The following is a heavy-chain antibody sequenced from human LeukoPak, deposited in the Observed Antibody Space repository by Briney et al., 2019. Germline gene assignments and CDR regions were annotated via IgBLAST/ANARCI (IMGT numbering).Heavy chain of an antibody. CDR1: GFIFTDVW. Sequence: PGGSLRLSCAGAGFIFTDVWMSWVRQAPGKGLEWVGRIKSKSDGGTIDYAAPVRGRITVSRDDSRKTLSLELNNLKTEDTGVYYCTTDLDYWGQGTLVTVSS. V-gene: IGHV3-15*01. CDR2: IKSKSDGGTI. J-gene: IGHJ4*02. CDR3: TTDLDY.